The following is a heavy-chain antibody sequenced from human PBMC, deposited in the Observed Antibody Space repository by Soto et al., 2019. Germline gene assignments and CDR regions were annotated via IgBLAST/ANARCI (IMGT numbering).Heavy chain of an antibody. V-gene: IGHV4-4*07. D-gene: IGHD6-13*01. J-gene: IGHJ5*02. CDR3: ARDRDSSSWYNWFDP. CDR2: IYTSGST. CDR1: GGSISSYY. Sequence: PSETLSLTCTVSGGSISSYYWSWIRQPAGKGLEWIGRIYTSGSTNYNPSLKSRVTMSVDTSKNQFSLKLSSVTAADTAWYYCARDRDSSSWYNWFDPWGQGTLVTVSS.